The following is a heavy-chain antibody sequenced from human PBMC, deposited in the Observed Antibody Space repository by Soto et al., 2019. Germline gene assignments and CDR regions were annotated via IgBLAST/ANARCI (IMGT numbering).Heavy chain of an antibody. CDR2: IYYSGST. Sequence: SETLSLTCTVSGGSISSYYWSWIRQPPGKGLEWIGYIYYSGSTNYNPSLKSRVTISVDTSKNQFSLKLSSVTAADTAVYYCARVKLAERGSYYCYYGMDVWGQGTTVTVSS. CDR1: GGSISSYY. CDR3: ARVKLAERGSYYCYYGMDV. V-gene: IGHV4-59*01. D-gene: IGHD1-1*01. J-gene: IGHJ6*02.